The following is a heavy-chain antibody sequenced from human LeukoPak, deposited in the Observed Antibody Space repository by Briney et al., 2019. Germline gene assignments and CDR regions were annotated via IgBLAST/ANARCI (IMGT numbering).Heavy chain of an antibody. CDR3: AKGQPRYDFWSALSSYNWFDP. V-gene: IGHV3-23*01. D-gene: IGHD3-3*01. CDR1: GFTFSSYA. Sequence: WGSLRLSCAASGFTFSSYAMSWVRQAPGKGLEWVSAISGSGVSTYYADSVKGRFTISRDNSKNTLYLQMNSLRAEDTAVYYCAKGQPRYDFWSALSSYNWFDPWGQGTLVTVSS. J-gene: IGHJ5*02. CDR2: ISGSGVST.